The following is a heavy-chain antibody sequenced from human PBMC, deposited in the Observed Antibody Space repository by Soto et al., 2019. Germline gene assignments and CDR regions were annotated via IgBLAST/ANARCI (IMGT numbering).Heavy chain of an antibody. V-gene: IGHV3-43*01. J-gene: IGHJ6*02. CDR2: ISWDGGST. CDR1: GFTFDDYT. D-gene: IGHD2-2*01. Sequence: PGGSLRLSCAASGFTFDDYTTHWVRQAPGKGLEWVSLISWDGGSTYYADSVKGRFTISRDNSKNSLYLQMNSLRTEDTALYYCAKDTCSSTSCHYYYGMDVWGQGTTVTVSS. CDR3: AKDTCSSTSCHYYYGMDV.